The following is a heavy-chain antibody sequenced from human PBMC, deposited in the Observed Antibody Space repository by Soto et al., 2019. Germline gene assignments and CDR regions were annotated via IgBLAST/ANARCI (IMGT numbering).Heavy chain of an antibody. Sequence: PSETLSLTCAVSGYSISSGYYWGWIRQPPGKGLEWIGSIYHSGSTYYNPSLKSRVTISVDTSKNQFSLKLSSVTAADTAVYYCARSTYSSSPVIDYWGQGTPVTVSS. CDR1: GYSISSGYY. D-gene: IGHD6-6*01. CDR3: ARSTYSSSPVIDY. J-gene: IGHJ4*02. V-gene: IGHV4-38-2*01. CDR2: IYHSGST.